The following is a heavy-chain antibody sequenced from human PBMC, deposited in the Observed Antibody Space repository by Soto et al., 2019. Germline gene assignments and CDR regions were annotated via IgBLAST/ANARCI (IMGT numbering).Heavy chain of an antibody. J-gene: IGHJ6*02. Sequence: PSETLSLTCTVSGGSISSGDYYWSWIRQPPGKGLECIGYIYYSGSTYYNPSLKSRVTISVDTSKNQFSLKLSSLTAADTAVYYCARDPYCISTSCFYGMDVWGQGTTVTVSS. CDR3: ARDPYCISTSCFYGMDV. D-gene: IGHD2-2*01. CDR1: GGSISSGDYY. CDR2: IYYSGST. V-gene: IGHV4-30-4*01.